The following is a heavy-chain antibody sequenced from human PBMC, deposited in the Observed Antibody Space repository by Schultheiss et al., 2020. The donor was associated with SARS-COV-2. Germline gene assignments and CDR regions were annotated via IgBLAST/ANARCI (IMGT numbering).Heavy chain of an antibody. CDR3: ARLYRYGMDV. Sequence: SQTLSLTCSVSGGSVSSRNYYWSWIRQPPGKGLEWIGYIYDSGSTNYNASLTSRVTKSVDTSKNQFSLKLSSVTAADTAVYYCARLYRYGMDVWGQGTTVTVSS. V-gene: IGHV4-61*01. CDR1: GGSVSSRNYY. D-gene: IGHD3-16*02. CDR2: IYDSGST. J-gene: IGHJ6*02.